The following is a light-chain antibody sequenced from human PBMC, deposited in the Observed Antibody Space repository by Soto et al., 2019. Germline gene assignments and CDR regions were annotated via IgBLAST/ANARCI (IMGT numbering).Light chain of an antibody. CDR1: SSDVGGYNY. CDR3: SSYTSSNTGV. CDR2: EVS. J-gene: IGLJ3*02. V-gene: IGLV2-14*01. Sequence: QSALTQPASVSGSPGQSITISCTGTSSDVGGYNYVSWYQQHPGKAPKVMIYEVSNRPSGVSNRFSGSKSGNTASLTISGLQAEDEADYYGSSYTSSNTGVFGGGTKLTVL.